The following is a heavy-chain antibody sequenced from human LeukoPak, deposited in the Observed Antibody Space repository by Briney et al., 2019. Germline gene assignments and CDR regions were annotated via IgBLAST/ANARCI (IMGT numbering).Heavy chain of an antibody. CDR3: ARAWRFGGYMDV. D-gene: IGHD3-10*01. V-gene: IGHV4-39*07. Sequence: PSETLSLTCTVSSGSISSSNYYWGWIRQPPGKGLEWIGSIYYSGSTYYNPSLKSRVTISVDTSKNQFSLKLSSVTAADTAVYYCARAWRFGGYMDVWGKGTTVTISS. J-gene: IGHJ6*03. CDR2: IYYSGST. CDR1: SGSISSSNYY.